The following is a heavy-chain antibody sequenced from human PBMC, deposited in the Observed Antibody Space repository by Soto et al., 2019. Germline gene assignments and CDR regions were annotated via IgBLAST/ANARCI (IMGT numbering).Heavy chain of an antibody. Sequence: QVQLVESGGGVVQPGRSLRLSCAASGFTFSSYGMHWVRQAPGKGLEWVAVISYDGSNKYYADSVKGRFTISRDNSKNTLYLQMNSLRAEDTAVYYCVKVRGLSDYAFDIWGQGTMVTVSS. D-gene: IGHD3-10*01. CDR3: VKVRGLSDYAFDI. V-gene: IGHV3-30*18. J-gene: IGHJ3*02. CDR2: ISYDGSNK. CDR1: GFTFSSYG.